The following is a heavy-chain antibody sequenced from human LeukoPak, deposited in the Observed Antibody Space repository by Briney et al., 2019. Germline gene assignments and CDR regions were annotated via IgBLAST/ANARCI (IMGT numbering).Heavy chain of an antibody. CDR1: GGSISSYY. CDR3: ARGPPNDFWSGYYYYFDY. Sequence: PSETLSLTCTVSGGSISSYYWSWIRQPPGKGLEWIGYIYYSGSTNYNPSLKSRVTISVDTSKNQFSLKLSSVTAADTAVYYCARGPPNDFWSGYYYYFDYWGQGTLVTVSS. V-gene: IGHV4-59*01. D-gene: IGHD3-3*01. CDR2: IYYSGST. J-gene: IGHJ4*02.